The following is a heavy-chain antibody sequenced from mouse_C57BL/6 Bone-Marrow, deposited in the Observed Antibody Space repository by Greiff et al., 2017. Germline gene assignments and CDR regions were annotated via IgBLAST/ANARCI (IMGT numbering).Heavy chain of an antibody. Sequence: QVTLKESGPGILQSSQTLSLTCSFSGFSLSTSGMGVSWIRQPSGKGLEWLAHIYWDDDKRYNPSLKSRLTISKDTSRNQVFLKITSVDTADTATYYCARLYGSSSYYYAMDYWGQGTSVTVSS. V-gene: IGHV8-12*01. J-gene: IGHJ4*01. CDR1: GFSLSTSGMG. CDR2: IYWDDDK. CDR3: ARLYGSSSYYYAMDY. D-gene: IGHD1-1*01.